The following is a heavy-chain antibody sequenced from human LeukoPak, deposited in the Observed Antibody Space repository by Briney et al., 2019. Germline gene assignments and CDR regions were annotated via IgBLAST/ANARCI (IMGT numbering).Heavy chain of an antibody. J-gene: IGHJ4*02. V-gene: IGHV4-61*02. CDR2: IYTSGST. Sequence: SQTLSLTCTVSGGSISSGSYYWSWIRQPAGKGLEWIERIYTSGSTNYNPSLKSRVTISVDTSKNQFSLKLSSVTAADTAVYYCASQVYRGRYFDYWGQGTLVTVSS. CDR3: ASQVYRGRYFDY. CDR1: GGSISSGSYY. D-gene: IGHD3-10*01.